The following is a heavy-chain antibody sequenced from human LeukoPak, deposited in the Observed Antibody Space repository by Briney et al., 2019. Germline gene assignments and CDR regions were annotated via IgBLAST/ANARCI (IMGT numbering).Heavy chain of an antibody. CDR1: GFTFSSYA. CDR3: TKGGGGYIDY. Sequence: GSLRLSCAASGFTFSSYAMSWVRQAPGKGLEWVSAVTGSASSTYYADSVKGRFTIFRDDSKNTLYLQMNSLRVDDTAVYYCTKGGGGYIDYWGQGTLVTVSS. CDR2: VTGSASST. J-gene: IGHJ4*02. V-gene: IGHV3-23*01. D-gene: IGHD2-15*01.